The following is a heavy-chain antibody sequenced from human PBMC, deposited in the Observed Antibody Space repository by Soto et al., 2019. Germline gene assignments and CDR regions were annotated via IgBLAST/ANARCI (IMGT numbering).Heavy chain of an antibody. V-gene: IGHV2-5*02. CDR1: GFSLSTSGVG. Sequence: QITLKESGPSLIKPTQTLTLTCTFSGFSLSTSGVGVGWIRQPPGKALEWLALIYWDDDVRYSPSLNSRLTVTKDTSKNQVLLTMTNMDPVDTATYYCARSRYSNAWYHKATFDFWGQGTRVSVSS. CDR3: ARSRYSNAWYHKATFDF. J-gene: IGHJ4*02. CDR2: IYWDDDV. D-gene: IGHD1-26*01.